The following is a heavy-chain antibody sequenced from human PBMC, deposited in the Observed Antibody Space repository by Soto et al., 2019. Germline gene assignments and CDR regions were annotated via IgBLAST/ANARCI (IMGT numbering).Heavy chain of an antibody. J-gene: IGHJ5*02. CDR2: IGHDGRST. Sequence: QVQLVESGGGVVQPGRSLTISCAASGFTFSNYAMHWVRQAAGKGLEWVTIIGHDGRSTGHADSVKGRFTLARDNFRNTMYMAMDSLTTADTAVYYCAREQSLRMSNSDGDNCYSGWLDPWGHATLVTFSS. V-gene: IGHV3-30*01. CDR1: GFTFSNYA. CDR3: AREQSLRMSNSDGDNCYSGWLDP. D-gene: IGHD2-15*01.